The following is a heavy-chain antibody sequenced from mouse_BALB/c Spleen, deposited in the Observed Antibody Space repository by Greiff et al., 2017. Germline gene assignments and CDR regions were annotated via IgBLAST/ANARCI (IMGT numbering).Heavy chain of an antibody. Sequence: LVESGPELVKPGASVKMSCKASGYTFTSYVMHWVKQKPGQGLEWIGYINPYNDGTKYNEKFKGKATLTSDKSSSTAYMELSSLTSEDSAVYYCAGGTVHFDYWGQGTTLTVSS. D-gene: IGHD1-1*01. CDR2: INPYNDGT. V-gene: IGHV1-14*01. CDR1: GYTFTSYV. CDR3: AGGTVHFDY. J-gene: IGHJ2*01.